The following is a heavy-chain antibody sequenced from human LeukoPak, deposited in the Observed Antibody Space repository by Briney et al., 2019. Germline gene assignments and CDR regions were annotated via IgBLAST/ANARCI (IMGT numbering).Heavy chain of an antibody. CDR3: ARGANRLYCSSTSSIPRRCGAFDT. CDR2: INHSGST. D-gene: IGHD2-2*01. CDR1: GGSFSGYY. J-gene: IGHJ3*02. Sequence: SETLSLTCAVYGGSFSGYYWSWIRQPPGKGLEWIGEINHSGSTNYNPSLKSRVTISVDTSKNQFSLKLSSVTAADTAVYYCARGANRLYCSSTSSIPRRCGAFDTWGQGTMVTVSS. V-gene: IGHV4-34*01.